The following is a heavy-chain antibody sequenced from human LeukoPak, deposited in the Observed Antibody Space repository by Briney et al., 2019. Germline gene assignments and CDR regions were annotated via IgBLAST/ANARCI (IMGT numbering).Heavy chain of an antibody. D-gene: IGHD3-10*01. J-gene: IGHJ4*02. CDR2: IGGTGGTT. CDR3: AKAQPLHRSGPFDY. CDR1: GFTFSSYA. V-gene: IGHV3-23*01. Sequence: GGSLRLSCAASGFTFSSYAMSWVRQAPGKGLEWVSTIGGTGGTTYYADSVEGRFTISRDNSKNTLYLQMNSLRAEDTAVYYCAKAQPLHRSGPFDYWGQGTLVTVSS.